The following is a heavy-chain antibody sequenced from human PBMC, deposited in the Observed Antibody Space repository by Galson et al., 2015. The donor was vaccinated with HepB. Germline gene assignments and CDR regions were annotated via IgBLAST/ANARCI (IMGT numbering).Heavy chain of an antibody. CDR2: MNPNSGNT. J-gene: IGHJ5*02. D-gene: IGHD6-19*01. V-gene: IGHV1-8*01. CDR1: GYTFTSYD. Sequence: SVKVSCKASGYTFTSYDINWVRQATGQGLEWMGWMNPNSGNTGYAQKFQGRVTMTRNTSISTAYMELSSLRSEDTAVYYCARGVAVAGHNWFDPWGQGTLVTVSS. CDR3: ARGVAVAGHNWFDP.